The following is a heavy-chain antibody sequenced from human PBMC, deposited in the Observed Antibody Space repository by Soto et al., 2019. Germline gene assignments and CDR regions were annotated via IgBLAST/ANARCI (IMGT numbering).Heavy chain of an antibody. V-gene: IGHV2-5*02. D-gene: IGHD3-10*01. CDR1: GFSLSTSGVS. J-gene: IGHJ4*02. Sequence: QITLKESGPTLVKPTQTLTLTCTFSGFSLSTSGVSVGWIRQPPGKALEWLALIYWDDDKRYSPSLKSRLTITKHTSKNQVVLTMTNMDPVDTATYYCAHLKYYYGSGRYPMNGGQGTLVTVSS. CDR2: IYWDDDK. CDR3: AHLKYYYGSGRYPMN.